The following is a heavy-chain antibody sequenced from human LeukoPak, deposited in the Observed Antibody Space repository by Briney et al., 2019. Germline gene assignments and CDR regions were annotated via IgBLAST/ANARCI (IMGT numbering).Heavy chain of an antibody. CDR1: GDSLITSSYY. CDR2: IYYSGST. Sequence: KPSETLSLTCTVSGDSLITSSYYWGWIRQPPGKGLGWIGSIYYSGSTYYNPSLKSRVTISVDTSKSQFSLKLSSVTAADTAMYYCARPRYSYGYYFDYWGQGTLVTVSS. D-gene: IGHD5-18*01. V-gene: IGHV4-39*01. J-gene: IGHJ4*02. CDR3: ARPRYSYGYYFDY.